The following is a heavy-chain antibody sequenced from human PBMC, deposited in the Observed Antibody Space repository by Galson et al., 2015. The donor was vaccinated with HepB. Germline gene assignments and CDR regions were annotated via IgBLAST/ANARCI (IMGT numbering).Heavy chain of an antibody. J-gene: IGHJ6*03. V-gene: IGHV1-2*06. D-gene: IGHD2-8*02. Sequence: SVKVSCKASGYTFTAYFMHWVRQAPGQGLEWMGRINPNSGVTRFAQNFQGRVTMTRDTSSSTAYMDLSSLRPDDTAVYYCAGDGTGSENYHMDVWGKGTKVTVSS. CDR3: AGDGTGSENYHMDV. CDR1: GYTFTAYF. CDR2: INPNSGVT.